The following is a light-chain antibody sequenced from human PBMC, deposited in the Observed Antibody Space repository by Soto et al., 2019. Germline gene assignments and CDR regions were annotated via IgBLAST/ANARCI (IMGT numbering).Light chain of an antibody. J-gene: IGKJ4*01. V-gene: IGKV3-11*01. CDR2: DAP. CDR1: RGVSTS. CDR3: QQRSNWPLT. Sequence: DIVLTQSPATLSLSPGERATLSCGAIRGVSTSLAWYQRNPGRTPRLFIYDAPNRPTGIPARFNGSGSGTDFTLTVSSLEPEDFAVYYCQQRSNWPLTFGGGTKVEIK.